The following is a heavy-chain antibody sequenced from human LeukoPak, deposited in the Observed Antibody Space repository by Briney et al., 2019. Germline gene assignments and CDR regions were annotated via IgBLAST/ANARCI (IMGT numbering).Heavy chain of an antibody. CDR2: ITRKIGGGTT. CDR3: TTESWGIEY. D-gene: IGHD3-16*01. V-gene: IGHV3-15*01. CDR1: GFTFSNAW. J-gene: IGHJ4*02. Sequence: GGSLRLSCAASGFTFSNAWMSWVRQAPGKGLEWVGRITRKIGGGTTDFAAPVKGKFTISRDDSKDTLHLQMNSLKTEDTAVYYCTTESWGIEYWGQGTLVTVSS.